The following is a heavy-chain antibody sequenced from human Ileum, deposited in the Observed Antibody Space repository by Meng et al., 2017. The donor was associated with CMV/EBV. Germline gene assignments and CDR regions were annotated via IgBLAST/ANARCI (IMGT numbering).Heavy chain of an antibody. Sequence: GESLKISCAASGFTFTTYWMAWIRQAPGKGLEWVSYISSSGSTIYYADSVKGRFTISRDNAKNSLYLQMNSLRAEDTAVYYCASSTVVRGYYYGMDVWGQGTTVTVSS. V-gene: IGHV3-11*01. CDR2: ISSSGSTI. D-gene: IGHD4-23*01. CDR3: ASSTVVRGYYYGMDV. J-gene: IGHJ6*02. CDR1: GFTFTTYW.